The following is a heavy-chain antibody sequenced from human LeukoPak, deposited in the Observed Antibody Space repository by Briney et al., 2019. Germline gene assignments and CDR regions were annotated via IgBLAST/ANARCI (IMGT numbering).Heavy chain of an antibody. D-gene: IGHD3-3*01. CDR2: INPSGGST. J-gene: IGHJ4*02. CDR1: GYTFTSYA. V-gene: IGHV1-46*01. CDR3: AREPANYDFWSGYYSASYFDY. Sequence: ASVKVSCKASGYTFTSYAMHWVRQAPGQRLEWMGTINPSGGSTNYAQKFQGRVTMTRDMSTSTVYMELSSLRSEDTAVYYCAREPANYDFWSGYYSASYFDYWGQGTLVTVSS.